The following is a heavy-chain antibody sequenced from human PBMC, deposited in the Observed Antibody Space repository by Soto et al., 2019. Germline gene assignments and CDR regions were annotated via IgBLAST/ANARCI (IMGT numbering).Heavy chain of an antibody. V-gene: IGHV5-51*01. Sequence: GESLKISCQGSGYSFTSYWIGWVRQMPGKGLEWMGIIYPGDSDTRYSPSFQGQVTISADKSISTAYLQWSSLKASDTAMYYCARQEGIAAAGSYYYYGMDVWGQWTTVTVSS. CDR3: ARQEGIAAAGSYYYYGMDV. J-gene: IGHJ6*02. CDR1: GYSFTSYW. CDR2: IYPGDSDT. D-gene: IGHD6-13*01.